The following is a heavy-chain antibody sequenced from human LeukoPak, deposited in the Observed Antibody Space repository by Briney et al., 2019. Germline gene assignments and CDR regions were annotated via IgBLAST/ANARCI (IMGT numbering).Heavy chain of an antibody. D-gene: IGHD2-2*01. J-gene: IGHJ3*02. CDR1: GYSISSGYY. V-gene: IGHV4-38-2*02. Sequence: SETLSLTCTVSGYSISSGYYWGWIRQPPGKGLEWIGSIYHSGSTYYDPSLKSRVTISVDTSKNQFSLKLSSVTAADTAVYYCARDGGIVVVPAATAGAFDIWGQGTMVTVSS. CDR2: IYHSGST. CDR3: ARDGGIVVVPAATAGAFDI.